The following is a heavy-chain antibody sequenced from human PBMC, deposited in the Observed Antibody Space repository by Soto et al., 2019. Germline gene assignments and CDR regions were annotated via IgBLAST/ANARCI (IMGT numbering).Heavy chain of an antibody. CDR1: GGSISGSNW. D-gene: IGHD3-10*01. CDR2: IYYAGNT. CDR3: ARSYYYGSGSEVDN. V-gene: IGHV4-4*02. Sequence: SETLSLTCVVSGGSISGSNWWTWVRQPPGKGLEWIGEIYYAGNTNYSPSLKSRVTISIDKSKKQFSLSLTSLTAADTAVYYCARSYYYGSGSEVDNWGQGTLVTVSS. J-gene: IGHJ4*02.